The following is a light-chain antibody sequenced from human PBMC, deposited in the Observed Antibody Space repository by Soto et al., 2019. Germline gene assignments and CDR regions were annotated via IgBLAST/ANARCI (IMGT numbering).Light chain of an antibody. Sequence: ALTQPASVSGSPGQSITISCTGTSSDVGGYNYVSWYQQHPGKAPKLMIYDASNRPSGVSNRFSGSKSGNTASLTISGLQAEDEADYYCSSYTSSSTYVVFGGGTKVTVL. V-gene: IGLV2-14*01. J-gene: IGLJ2*01. CDR3: SSYTSSSTYVV. CDR2: DAS. CDR1: SSDVGGYNY.